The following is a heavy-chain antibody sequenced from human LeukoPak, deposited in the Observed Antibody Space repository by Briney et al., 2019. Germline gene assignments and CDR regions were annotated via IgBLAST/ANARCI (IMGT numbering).Heavy chain of an antibody. V-gene: IGHV6-1*01. CDR1: GDSVSSNSAA. CDR3: AREKYSSGWYKATDFDY. CDR2: TYYRSKWYN. D-gene: IGHD6-19*01. J-gene: IGHJ4*02. Sequence: SQTLSLTCAISGDSVSSNSAAWNWIRQSPSRGLEWLGRTYYRSKWYNDYAVSVKSRITINPDTSKNQFSLQLNSVTPEDTAVYYCAREKYSSGWYKATDFDYWGQGTLVTVSS.